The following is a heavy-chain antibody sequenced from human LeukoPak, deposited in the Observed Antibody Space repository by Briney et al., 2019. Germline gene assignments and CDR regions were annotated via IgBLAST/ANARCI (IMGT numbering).Heavy chain of an antibody. CDR2: IRYDGSNK. CDR1: GFTFSSYS. Sequence: GGSLRLSCAASGFTFSSYSMNWVRQAPGKGLEWVAFIRYDGSNKYYADSVKGRFTISRDNSKNTLYLQMNSLRAEDTAVYYCAKLYGSGSYWGQGTLVTVSS. V-gene: IGHV3-30*02. CDR3: AKLYGSGSY. J-gene: IGHJ4*02. D-gene: IGHD3-10*01.